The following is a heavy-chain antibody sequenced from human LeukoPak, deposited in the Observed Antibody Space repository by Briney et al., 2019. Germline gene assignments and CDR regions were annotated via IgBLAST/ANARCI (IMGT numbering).Heavy chain of an antibody. CDR1: GFPFSSYP. J-gene: IGHJ4*02. V-gene: IGHV3-30*01. D-gene: IGHD1-1*01. Sequence: GGSLRLSCAASGFPFSSYPMHWVRQAPGKGLEWVALISYDGNNKYYADSVKGRFTISRDNSKNTLYLQMNSLRPDDTAMYSCASAATATVDYWGQGTLVTVLS. CDR2: ISYDGNNK. CDR3: ASAATATVDY.